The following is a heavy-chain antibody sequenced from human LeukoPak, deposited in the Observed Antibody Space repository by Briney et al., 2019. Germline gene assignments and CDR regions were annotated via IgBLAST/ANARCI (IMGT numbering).Heavy chain of an antibody. CDR3: ARGGRDSSSWYNWFDP. CDR1: GYTFTSYD. D-gene: IGHD6-13*01. V-gene: IGHV1-8*01. J-gene: IGHJ5*02. Sequence: EASVKVPCKASGYTFTSYDINWVRQATGQGLEWMGWMNPTSGNTGYAQKFQGRVTMTRNTSISTAYMELSSLRSEDTAVYYCARGGRDSSSWYNWFDPWGQGTLVTVSS. CDR2: MNPTSGNT.